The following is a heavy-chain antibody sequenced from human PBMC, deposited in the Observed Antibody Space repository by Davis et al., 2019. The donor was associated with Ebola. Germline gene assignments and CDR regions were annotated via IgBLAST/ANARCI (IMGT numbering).Heavy chain of an antibody. J-gene: IGHJ5*02. CDR3: ARDRNYQPTDP. CDR1: GFTFSPYW. D-gene: IGHD1-7*01. Sequence: PGGSLRLSCVASGFTFSPYWMHWIRLAPGKGLVWVSRINGDGSSTSHADPVKGRFTISRDNARNIVYLQMNSLRVEDTGVYYCARDRNYQPTDPWGQGTLVTVTS. CDR2: INGDGSST. V-gene: IGHV3-74*01.